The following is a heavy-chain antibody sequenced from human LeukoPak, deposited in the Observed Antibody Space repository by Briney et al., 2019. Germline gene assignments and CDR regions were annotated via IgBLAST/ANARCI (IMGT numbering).Heavy chain of an antibody. D-gene: IGHD2-15*01. CDR3: ARDYCSGGSCSIDY. CDR2: IYSGGST. Sequence: PGGSLRLSCAASGFTVSSNYMSWVRQAPGKGLEWVSVIYSGGSTYYADSVKGRFTISRDNSKNTLYLQMNSLRAEDTAVYYCARDYCSGGSCSIDYWGQGTLVTVSS. CDR1: GFTVSSNY. V-gene: IGHV3-53*01. J-gene: IGHJ4*02.